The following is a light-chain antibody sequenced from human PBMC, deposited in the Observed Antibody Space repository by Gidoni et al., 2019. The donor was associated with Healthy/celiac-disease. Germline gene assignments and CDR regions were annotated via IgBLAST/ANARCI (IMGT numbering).Light chain of an antibody. CDR1: PSVSIY. Sequence: EIVLTPSPATLSSSPGERATLSCRASPSVSIYLALSQQKPGQAPRLLIYDASNRATGIPARFSGSGSGTDFTRTISSLEPEDFAVYYCQQRSNWPPFTFXGXTKVEIK. V-gene: IGKV3-11*01. J-gene: IGKJ4*01. CDR2: DAS. CDR3: QQRSNWPPFT.